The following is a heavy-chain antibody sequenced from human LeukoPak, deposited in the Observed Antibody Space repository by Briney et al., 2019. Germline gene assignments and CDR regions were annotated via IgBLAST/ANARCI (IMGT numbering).Heavy chain of an antibody. Sequence: PSETLSLTCAVYGGSFSGYYWSWIRQPPGKGLEWLGEINHSGSTNYNPSLKSPVTSSVDTSKNQFSLKLSSVTAADTAVYYCARVRVRRPATKYSSGWYPQYYFDYWGQGTLVTVSS. CDR3: ARVRVRRPATKYSSGWYPQYYFDY. J-gene: IGHJ4*02. CDR1: GGSFSGYY. D-gene: IGHD6-19*01. V-gene: IGHV4-34*01. CDR2: INHSGST.